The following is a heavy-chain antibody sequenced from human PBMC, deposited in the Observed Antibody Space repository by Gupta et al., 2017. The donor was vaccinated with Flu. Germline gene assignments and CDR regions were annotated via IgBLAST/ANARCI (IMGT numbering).Heavy chain of an antibody. CDR1: YS. CDR2: MHYSGIS. V-gene: IGHV4-39*01. D-gene: IGHD2-2*01. J-gene: IGHJ6*04. CDR3: ARYCSIVSCNAEGGVDV. Sequence: YSWGWIRQPPGQGLEWMGSMHYSGISDYNPSLKSRVTISVDTSNNLFSLHLRSVTAADTAVYYCARYCSIVSCNAEGGVDVWGKGTTVTVSS.